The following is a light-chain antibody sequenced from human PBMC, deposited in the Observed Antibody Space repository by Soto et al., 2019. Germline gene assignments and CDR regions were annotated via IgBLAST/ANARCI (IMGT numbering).Light chain of an antibody. Sequence: DIQMTQSPSMLSASVGVRVTITCRASQSIRSWLAWYQQKPGKAPKLLIYDAYSLESGVPSRFSGRRSGTEVTLTIAGLQPEDFATYYCQQYESYSPLTCGGGTKVEIK. CDR1: QSIRSW. V-gene: IGKV1-5*01. CDR3: QQYESYSPLT. J-gene: IGKJ4*01. CDR2: DAY.